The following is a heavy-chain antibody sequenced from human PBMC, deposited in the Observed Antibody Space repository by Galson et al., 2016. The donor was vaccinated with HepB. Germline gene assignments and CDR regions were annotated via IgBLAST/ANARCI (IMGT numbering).Heavy chain of an antibody. CDR2: ISSSASSK. J-gene: IGHJ6*02. D-gene: IGHD2-21*02. V-gene: IGHV3-48*03. Sequence: SLRLSCAGSGVTFSSSSMSWVRQAPGKGLEWISFISSSASSKYYSDSVKGRFTVSRDNGNNSVYLQMNSLRAEDTAVYYCARVVGDRHRGNYYYGMDVWGQGTTVTVSS. CDR3: ARVVGDRHRGNYYYGMDV. CDR1: GVTFSSSS.